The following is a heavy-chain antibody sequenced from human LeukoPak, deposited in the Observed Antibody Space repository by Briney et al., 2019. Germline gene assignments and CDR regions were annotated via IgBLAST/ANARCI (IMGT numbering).Heavy chain of an antibody. Sequence: GGSLRLSCVVSGSTFSNYSMNWVRQAPGKGLEWVSYISSRSSSIYYLDSVKGRFTISRDNAKNSLYLQMNSLRDEDTAVYYCARVIRRFGEFSSDYWGQGTLVTVSS. CDR1: GSTFSNYS. V-gene: IGHV3-48*02. J-gene: IGHJ4*02. CDR3: ARVIRRFGEFSSDY. CDR2: ISSRSSSI. D-gene: IGHD3-10*01.